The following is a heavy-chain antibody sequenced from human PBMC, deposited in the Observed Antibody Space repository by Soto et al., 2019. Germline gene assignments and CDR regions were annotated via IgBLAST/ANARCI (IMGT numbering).Heavy chain of an antibody. CDR2: VYSSGSA. J-gene: IGHJ5*02. V-gene: IGHV4-61*08. CDR1: GGSISSGGYY. Sequence: SETLSLTCTVSGGSISSGGYYWSWIRQHPGKGLEWIGRVYSSGSASYNPSLRSRVTMSVDTSKNQFSLKLNSVTAADTAVYYCARSSHKESWFDPWGQGTLVTVSS. CDR3: ARSSHKESWFDP. D-gene: IGHD6-13*01.